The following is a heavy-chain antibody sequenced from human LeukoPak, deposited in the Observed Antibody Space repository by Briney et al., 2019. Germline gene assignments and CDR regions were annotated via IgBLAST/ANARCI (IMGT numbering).Heavy chain of an antibody. CDR1: GGSISSYY. D-gene: IGHD2-2*01. J-gene: IGHJ6*03. Sequence: PSETLSLTCTVSGGSISSYYWSWIRQPPGKGLEWIGFIYYRGSANYSPSLKSRVTISVDTSKNQFSLKLSSVTAADTAVYYCARHRGYCSSTSCYGHYYYMDVWGKGTTVTVSS. V-gene: IGHV4-59*08. CDR3: ARHRGYCSSTSCYGHYYYMDV. CDR2: IYYRGSA.